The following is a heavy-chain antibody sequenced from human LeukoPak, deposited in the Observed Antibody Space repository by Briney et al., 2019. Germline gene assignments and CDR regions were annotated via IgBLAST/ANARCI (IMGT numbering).Heavy chain of an antibody. J-gene: IGHJ4*02. CDR3: AIGGDSTTSCYRCFNY. D-gene: IGHD2-2*02. CDR2: IYPDDSDT. Sequence: GESLKISCKGFGYSFRNYWIGWVRQMPGKGLEWMGIIYPDDSDTRYSPSFQGQVTISADKSISTAYQQWSSLKASDTAIYYCAIGGDSTTSCYRCFNYWGQGTLVTVSS. CDR1: GYSFRNYW. V-gene: IGHV5-51*01.